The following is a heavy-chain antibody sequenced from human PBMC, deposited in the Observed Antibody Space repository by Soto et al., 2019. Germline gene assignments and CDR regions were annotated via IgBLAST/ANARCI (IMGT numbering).Heavy chain of an antibody. CDR2: ISSSSSYI. D-gene: IGHD5-18*01. Sequence: EVQLVESGGGLVKPGGSLRLSCAASGFTFSSYSMNWVRQAPGKGLEWVSSISSSSSYIYYADSVKGRFTISRDNAKNSLYLQMHSLRAEDTAVYYCARDLQLWLRAYYYYGMDVWGQGTTVTVSS. CDR3: ARDLQLWLRAYYYYGMDV. CDR1: GFTFSSYS. J-gene: IGHJ6*02. V-gene: IGHV3-21*01.